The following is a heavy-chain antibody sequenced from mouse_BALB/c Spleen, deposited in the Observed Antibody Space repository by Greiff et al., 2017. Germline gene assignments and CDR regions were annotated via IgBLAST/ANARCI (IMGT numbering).Heavy chain of an antibody. J-gene: IGHJ2*01. V-gene: IGHV1-69*01. CDR3: ARSRGYYFDY. CDR2: IDTSDSYT. D-gene: IGHD3-1*01. Sequence: QVQLKQPGAELVMPGASVKMSCKASGYTFTDYWMHWVKQRPGQGLEWIGAIDTSDSYTSYNQKFKGKATLTVDESSSTAYMQLSSLTSEDSAVYYCARSRGYYFDYWGQGTTLTVSS. CDR1: GYTFTDYW.